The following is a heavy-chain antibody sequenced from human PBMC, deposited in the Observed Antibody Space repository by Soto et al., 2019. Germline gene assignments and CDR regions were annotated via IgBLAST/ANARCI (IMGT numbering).Heavy chain of an antibody. Sequence: ESGGGVVQPGRSLRLSCAASGFTFSSYGMHWVRQAPGKGLEWVAVIWYDGSNKYYADSVKGRFTISRDNSKNTLYLQMNSLRAEDTAVYYCARDRGGVGATFLNYWGQGTLVTVSS. J-gene: IGHJ4*02. D-gene: IGHD1-26*01. V-gene: IGHV3-33*01. CDR3: ARDRGGVGATFLNY. CDR2: IWYDGSNK. CDR1: GFTFSSYG.